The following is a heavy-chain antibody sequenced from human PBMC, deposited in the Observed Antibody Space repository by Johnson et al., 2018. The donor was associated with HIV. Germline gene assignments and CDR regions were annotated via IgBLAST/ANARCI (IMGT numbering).Heavy chain of an antibody. D-gene: IGHD3-10*01. V-gene: IGHV3-23*04. Sequence: VQLVESGGSLVQPGGSLRLSCAASGFTVSTYAMSWVRQAPGKGLEWVSGNSGGGGSTYYADSVTGRFTITGDNSMNTLYLQMNSLRADDTAVYYCARFEGFITTLRVVGDAFDIWGQGTMVTVSS. CDR2: NSGGGGST. J-gene: IGHJ3*02. CDR1: GFTVSTYA. CDR3: ARFEGFITTLRVVGDAFDI.